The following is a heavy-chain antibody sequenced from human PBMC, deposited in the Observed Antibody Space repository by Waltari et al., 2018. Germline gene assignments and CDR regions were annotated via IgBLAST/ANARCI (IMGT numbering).Heavy chain of an antibody. CDR3: ARGNGGYYGLDV. J-gene: IGHJ6*02. V-gene: IGHV3-7*01. CDR2: IKEDGSEE. Sequence: EVQLVESGGGVVQPGESLSLSCAASGFRFSDSLMTWVRQTPGKGLEWVATIKEDGSEERWLGSLKGRITISRDNAKNSLYLQMTSLRVEDTAVYYCARGNGGYYGLDVWGQGTTVTVSS. CDR1: GFRFSDSL.